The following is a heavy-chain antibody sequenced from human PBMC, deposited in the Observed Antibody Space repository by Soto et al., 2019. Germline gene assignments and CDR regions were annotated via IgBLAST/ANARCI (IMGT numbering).Heavy chain of an antibody. CDR2: IGTAGDT. V-gene: IGHV3-13*01. J-gene: IGHJ6*02. CDR3: ARDKWLRSNKVYYYYYGMDV. Sequence: EVQLVESGGGLVQPGGSLRLSCAASGFTFSSYDMHWVRQATGKGLEWVSAIGTAGDTYYPGSVKGRFAISRENAKNSLYLQMNSLRAGDTAVYYCARDKWLRSNKVYYYYYGMDVWGQGTTVTASS. CDR1: GFTFSSYD. D-gene: IGHD5-12*01.